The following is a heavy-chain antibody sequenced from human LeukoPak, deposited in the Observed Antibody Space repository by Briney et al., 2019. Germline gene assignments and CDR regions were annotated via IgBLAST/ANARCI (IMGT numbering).Heavy chain of an antibody. J-gene: IGHJ3*02. CDR3: ARDKAVAEGHAFDI. CDR2: IYYSGST. D-gene: IGHD6-19*01. Sequence: SETLSLTCTVSGGSISSGGYYWSWIRQHPGKGLEWIGYIYYSGSTYYNPSLKSRATISVDTSKNQFSLKLSSVTAADTAVYYCARDKAVAEGHAFDIWGQGTMVTVSS. CDR1: GGSISSGGYY. V-gene: IGHV4-31*03.